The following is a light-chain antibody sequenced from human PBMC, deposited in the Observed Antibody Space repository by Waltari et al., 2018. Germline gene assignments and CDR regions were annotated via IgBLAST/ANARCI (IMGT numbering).Light chain of an antibody. CDR2: DAS. J-gene: IGKJ4*01. Sequence: EIVLTQSPATLSLSPGDRATLSCRASQSISSYLAWYQQKPGQVPRLLIYDASSRATGIPAKFSGSGSGTDFTLTISSLEPEDFAVYYCQQRSNWPLTFGGGTKVEIK. CDR3: QQRSNWPLT. CDR1: QSISSY. V-gene: IGKV3-11*01.